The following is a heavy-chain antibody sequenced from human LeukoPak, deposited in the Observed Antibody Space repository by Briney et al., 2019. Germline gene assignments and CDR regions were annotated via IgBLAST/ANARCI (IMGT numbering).Heavy chain of an antibody. CDR1: AFIIFKSW. J-gene: IGHJ3*01. V-gene: IGHV3-7*04. D-gene: IGHD3-22*01. CDR2: IKQEASET. CDR3: ARVAGEASGYHLFAI. Sequence: GGSLSLSCAASAFIIFKSWMTWVRQATGKGLEWVAIIKQEASETYYLDSVKGRFTISRDYAKNSIYLHMTRLRVEDTAVYYCARVAGEASGYHLFAIWREGTMVTASS.